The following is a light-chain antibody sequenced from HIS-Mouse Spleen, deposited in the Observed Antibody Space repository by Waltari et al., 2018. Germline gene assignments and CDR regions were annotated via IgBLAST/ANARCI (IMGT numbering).Light chain of an antibody. J-gene: IGLJ1*01. Sequence: QSALTQPASVSGSPGQSITISCTGTSSDVGGYNYVSWYQQHPGKAPKLMIYDVRHRPSGVSNRLSGSKSGNTASLTISGLQAEDEADYYCSSYTSSSTYVFGTGTKVTVL. CDR1: SSDVGGYNY. CDR3: SSYTSSSTYV. V-gene: IGLV2-14*03. CDR2: DVR.